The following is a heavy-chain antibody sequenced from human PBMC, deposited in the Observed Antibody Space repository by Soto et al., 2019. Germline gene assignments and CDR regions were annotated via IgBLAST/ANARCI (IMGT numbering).Heavy chain of an antibody. CDR3: AKDHAVTTVTPYFDY. V-gene: IGHV3-30*18. J-gene: IGHJ4*02. D-gene: IGHD4-4*01. CDR1: GFTFSSYG. CDR2: ISYDGSNK. Sequence: GGSLRLSCAASGFTFSSYGMHWVRQAPGKGLEWVAVISYDGSNKYYADSVKGRFTISRDNSKNTLYLQMNSLRAEDTAVYYCAKDHAVTTVTPYFDYWGQGTLVTVSS.